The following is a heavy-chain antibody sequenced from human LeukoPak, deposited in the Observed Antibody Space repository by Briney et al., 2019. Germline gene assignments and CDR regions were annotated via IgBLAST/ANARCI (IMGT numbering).Heavy chain of an antibody. CDR3: ARGHVVDGLVFDY. CDR2: INQDGSEK. D-gene: IGHD2-15*01. V-gene: IGHV3-7*01. J-gene: IGHJ4*02. Sequence: QPGGSLRLSCAASGFTFSSHWMSWVRQAPGKGLEWVANINQDGSEKYYMDSVKGRFTISRDNAKNSLYLQMNSLRAEDTAIYYCARGHVVDGLVFDYWGQGTLVTVSS. CDR1: GFTFSSHW.